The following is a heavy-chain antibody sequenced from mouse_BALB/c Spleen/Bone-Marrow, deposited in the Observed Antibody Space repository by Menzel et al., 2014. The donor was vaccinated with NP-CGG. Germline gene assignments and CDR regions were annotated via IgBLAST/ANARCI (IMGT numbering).Heavy chain of an antibody. J-gene: IGHJ4*01. CDR2: ISGYYRDA. CDR3: ARSGKVRNAMDY. V-gene: IGHV1S137*01. CDR1: GYTFTDHA. D-gene: IGHD2-14*01. Sequence: QVQLQQPGAKLVRPGVSVKISCKGSGYTFTDHAIHWVKRSHAKSLEWIGVISGYYRDAIYNQKFKGKATMTVDKSSSTAYMELARLTSEDSAIYYCARSGKVRNAMDYWGQGTSVTVSS.